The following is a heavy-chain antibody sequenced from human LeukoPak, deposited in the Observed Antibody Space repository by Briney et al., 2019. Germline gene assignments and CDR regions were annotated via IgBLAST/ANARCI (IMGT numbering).Heavy chain of an antibody. CDR3: AKAYYYYYYGMDV. CDR2: ISGSGGST. Sequence: GGSLRLSCAASGFTFSSYAMSWVRQAPGKGLEWVSAISGSGGSTYYADSVKGRFTISRDNSKNTLYLQMNSLRAEDTAVYYRAKAYYYYYYGMDVWGQGTTVTVSS. V-gene: IGHV3-23*01. CDR1: GFTFSSYA. J-gene: IGHJ6*02.